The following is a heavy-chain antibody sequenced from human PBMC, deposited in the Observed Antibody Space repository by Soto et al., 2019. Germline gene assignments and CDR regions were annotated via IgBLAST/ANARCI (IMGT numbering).Heavy chain of an antibody. Sequence: QVQLQESGPGLVKPSETLSLTCTVSGGSISSYFWSWIRQSPGQGLVWIGYISYTGSTTYNPSLRXPXTXXGDTSRNPSSLRLSSVTAADTAVYYCASGSEWMSYWGPGTLVTVSS. D-gene: IGHD3-3*01. V-gene: IGHV4-59*01. CDR1: GGSISSYF. J-gene: IGHJ4*02. CDR3: ASGSEWMSY. CDR2: ISYTGST.